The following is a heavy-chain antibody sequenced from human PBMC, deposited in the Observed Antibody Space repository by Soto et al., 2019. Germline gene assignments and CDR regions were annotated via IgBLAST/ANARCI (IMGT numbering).Heavy chain of an antibody. CDR3: ARVKGGCRRFWSGYYISP. CDR2: INHSGST. J-gene: IGHJ5*02. Sequence: QVQLQQWGAGLLKPSETLSLTCAVYGGSFSGYYWSWIRQPPGKGLEWIGEINHSGSTNYNPSLKSRVTIAVDTSKNQFSLKLSSVTAADTAVYYCARVKGGCRRFWSGYYISPWGQGTLVTVSS. V-gene: IGHV4-34*01. D-gene: IGHD3-3*01. CDR1: GGSFSGYY.